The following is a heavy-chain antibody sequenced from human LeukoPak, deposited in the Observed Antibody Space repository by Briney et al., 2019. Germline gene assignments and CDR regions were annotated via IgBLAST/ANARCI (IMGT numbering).Heavy chain of an antibody. CDR2: IKQDGSEK. CDR1: GFXFSSYW. J-gene: IGHJ4*02. D-gene: IGHD3-10*01. Sequence: GGSLRLSCAASGFXFSSYWMSWVRQAPGKGLEWVANIKQDGSEKYYVDSVKGRFTISRDNTKNPLYLQMNSLRAEDTAVYYCAREAPHGSGVGEMDYWGQGTLVTVSS. CDR3: AREAPHGSGVGEMDY. V-gene: IGHV3-7*04.